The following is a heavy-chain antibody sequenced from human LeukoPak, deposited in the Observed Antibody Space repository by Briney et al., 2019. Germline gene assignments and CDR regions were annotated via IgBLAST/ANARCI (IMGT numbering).Heavy chain of an antibody. CDR3: AKDMRDYGGNSAFDY. CDR2: ISWNSGSI. CDR1: GFTFSSYS. Sequence: GGSLRLSCAASGFTFSSYSMNWVRQAPGKGLEWVSGISWNSGSIGYADSVKGRFTISRDNAKNSLYLQMNSLRAEDTALYYCAKDMRDYGGNSAFDYWGQGTLVTVSS. D-gene: IGHD4-23*01. V-gene: IGHV3-9*01. J-gene: IGHJ4*02.